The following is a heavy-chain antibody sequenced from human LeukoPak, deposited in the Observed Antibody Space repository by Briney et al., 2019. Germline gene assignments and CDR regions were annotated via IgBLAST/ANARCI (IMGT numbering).Heavy chain of an antibody. CDR3: AREGNEDYVWGSYQLSYFDY. D-gene: IGHD3-16*02. V-gene: IGHV4-39*07. Sequence: SETLSLTCTVSGGSISSSSYYWGWIRQPPGKGLEGIGRIYYSGSTYYNPSLKSRVTISVDTSKNQFSLKLSSVTAADTAVYYCAREGNEDYVWGSYQLSYFDYWGQGTLVTVSS. CDR1: GGSISSSSYY. J-gene: IGHJ4*02. CDR2: IYYSGST.